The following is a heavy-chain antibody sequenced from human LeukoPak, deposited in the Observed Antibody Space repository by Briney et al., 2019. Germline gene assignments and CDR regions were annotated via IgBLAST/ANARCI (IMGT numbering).Heavy chain of an antibody. V-gene: IGHV3-30*18. CDR1: GFTFSSYG. Sequence: PGGSLRLSCAASGFTFSSYGMHWVRHAPSKGLDWVAVISNDGSKKYYADSVKGRFTISRDNSKNTLSLQVSSLRTEDTAVYYCAKDRYSYAFEYSDSWGQGTLVTVSS. CDR2: ISNDGSKK. CDR3: AKDRYSYAFEYSDS. D-gene: IGHD5-18*01. J-gene: IGHJ4*02.